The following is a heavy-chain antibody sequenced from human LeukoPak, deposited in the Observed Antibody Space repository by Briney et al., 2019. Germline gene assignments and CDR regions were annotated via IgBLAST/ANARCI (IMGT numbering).Heavy chain of an antibody. V-gene: IGHV3-48*01. D-gene: IGHD6-13*01. CDR2: ISSSSSTI. CDR3: ARGSSSWFGGPYFDY. Sequence: PGGSLRLSCAASGFTFSSYSMNWVRQAPGKGLGWVSYISSSSSTIYYADSVKGRFTISRDNAKNSLYLQMNSLRAEDTAVYYCARGSSSWFGGPYFDYWDQGTLVTVSS. J-gene: IGHJ4*02. CDR1: GFTFSSYS.